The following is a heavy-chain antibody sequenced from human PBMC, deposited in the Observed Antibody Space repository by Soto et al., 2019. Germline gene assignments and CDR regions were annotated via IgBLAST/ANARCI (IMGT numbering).Heavy chain of an antibody. J-gene: IGHJ4*02. CDR2: ISYDGGGK. CDR3: ARTERYSNCRYTA. Sequence: QVQLVESGGGVARPGRYLTLSCAASGFTFNTYAMRWVRLPPGKGLEWVAAISYDGGGKYYAGSVSDRFTISSDHPKSSLYLQIGRLIREDTAVYCCARTERYSNCRYTAGGQGTLVFVPS. V-gene: IGHV3-30*04. CDR1: GFTFNTYA. D-gene: IGHD6-13*01.